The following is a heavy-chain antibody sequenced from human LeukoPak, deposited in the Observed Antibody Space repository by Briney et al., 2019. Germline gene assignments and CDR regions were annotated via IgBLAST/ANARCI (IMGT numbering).Heavy chain of an antibody. V-gene: IGHV4-38-2*02. D-gene: IGHD2-8*01. J-gene: IGHJ5*02. CDR1: GYSISSGYY. CDR2: IYHSGST. CDR3: ARDLSMADLGWFDP. Sequence: SETLSLTCTVSGYSISSGYYWGWIRQPPGKGLEWIGSIYHSGSTYYNPSLKSRVTISVDTSKNQFSLKLSSVTAADTAVYYCARDLSMADLGWFDPWGQGTLVTVSS.